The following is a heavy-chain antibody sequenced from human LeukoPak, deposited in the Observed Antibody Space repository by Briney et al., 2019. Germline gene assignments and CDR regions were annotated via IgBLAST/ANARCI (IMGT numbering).Heavy chain of an antibody. J-gene: IGHJ4*02. CDR1: GLTFDDYA. V-gene: IGHV3-43*02. D-gene: IGHD3-3*01. CDR3: AKGTTYYDFWSGYQS. CDR2: ISGDGGST. Sequence: GGSLRLSCAASGLTFDDYAMHWVRQAPGKGLEWVSLISGDGGSTYYADSVKGRFTISRDNSKNSLYLQMNSLRTEDTALYYCAKGTTYYDFWSGYQSWGQGTLVTVSS.